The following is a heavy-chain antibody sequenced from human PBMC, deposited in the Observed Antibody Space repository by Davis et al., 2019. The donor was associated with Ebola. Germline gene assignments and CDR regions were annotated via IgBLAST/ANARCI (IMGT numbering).Heavy chain of an antibody. D-gene: IGHD6-19*01. CDR2: IDSSSNYT. CDR1: GFSFSDYY. J-gene: IGHJ4*02. Sequence: GGSLRLSCAASGFSFSDYYMSWIRQAPGKGLEWVSYIDSSSNYTNYADSLKGRFTISRDNAKNSLYLQMNSLRAEDTAVYYCARGGRWLVPVYWGQGTLVTVSS. V-gene: IGHV3-11*06. CDR3: ARGGRWLVPVY.